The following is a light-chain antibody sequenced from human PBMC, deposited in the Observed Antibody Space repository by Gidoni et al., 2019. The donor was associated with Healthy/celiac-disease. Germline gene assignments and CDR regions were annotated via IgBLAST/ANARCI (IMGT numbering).Light chain of an antibody. V-gene: IGKV3-11*01. CDR3: QQRSNWPLIT. CDR1: QSVSSY. CDR2: DAS. Sequence: EIVLTQSPATRSLSPGERATLSCRASQSVSSYLAWYQQKPGQAPRLLIYDASNRATGIPARFSGSGSGTDFTLTISSLEPEDFAVYYCQQRSNWPLITFGPGTRLEIK. J-gene: IGKJ5*01.